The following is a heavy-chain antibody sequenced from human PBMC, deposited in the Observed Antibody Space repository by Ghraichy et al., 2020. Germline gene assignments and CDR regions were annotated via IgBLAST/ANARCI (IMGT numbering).Heavy chain of an antibody. J-gene: IGHJ3*02. CDR1: GFTFSGYS. Sequence: GGSLRLSCAASGFTFSGYSMNWVRQAPGKGLEWVSCISGSSSYIYYADSVKGRFTISRDNAKNSVYLQMNSLRAEDTAVYYCSRGDRAPEQWLALGAFDIWGQGTMVTVSS. CDR2: ISGSSSYI. D-gene: IGHD6-19*01. CDR3: SRGDRAPEQWLALGAFDI. V-gene: IGHV3-21*01.